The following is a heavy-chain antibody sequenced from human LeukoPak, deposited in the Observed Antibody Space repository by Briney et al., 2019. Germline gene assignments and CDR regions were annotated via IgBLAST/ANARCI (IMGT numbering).Heavy chain of an antibody. V-gene: IGHV3-49*03. D-gene: IGHD6-13*01. Sequence: GGSLRLSCTASGFTFGDYAMSWFRQAPGKGLEWVGFIRSKAYGGTTEYAASVKGRFTISRDDSKSIAYLQMNSLKTEDTAVYYCTREAGYSAPVFDYWGQGTLVTVSS. CDR1: GFTFGDYA. CDR3: TREAGYSAPVFDY. J-gene: IGHJ4*02. CDR2: IRSKAYGGTT.